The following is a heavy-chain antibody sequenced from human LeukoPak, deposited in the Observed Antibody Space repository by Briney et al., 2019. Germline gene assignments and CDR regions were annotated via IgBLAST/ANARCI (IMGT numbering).Heavy chain of an antibody. D-gene: IGHD3-22*01. V-gene: IGHV4-61*08. CDR3: ARRHTYYYDSSGYPPDAFDI. CDR1: GDSVSNSDYY. Sequence: SETLSLTCTVSGDSVSNSDYYWSWIRQPPGKGLEWIGYIYYSGSTIYNPSLKSRVTISVDTSKNQFSLKLSSVTAADTAVYYCARRHTYYYDSSGYPPDAFDIWGQGTMVTVSS. CDR2: IYYSGST. J-gene: IGHJ3*02.